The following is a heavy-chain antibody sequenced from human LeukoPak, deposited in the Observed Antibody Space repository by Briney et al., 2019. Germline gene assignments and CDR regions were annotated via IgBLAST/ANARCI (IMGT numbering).Heavy chain of an antibody. V-gene: IGHV5-51*01. CDR1: GYHFTNYW. CDR3: ARLSGDNYFDY. CDR2: IYPGDSDT. D-gene: IGHD3-16*02. Sequence: GESLKISCKGSGYHFTNYWIGWVRQMPGKGLEWMGIIYPGDSDTRCSPSFQGQVTISADKSIGTAYLQWSSLKASDTAVYYCARLSGDNYFDYWGQGALVTVSS. J-gene: IGHJ4*02.